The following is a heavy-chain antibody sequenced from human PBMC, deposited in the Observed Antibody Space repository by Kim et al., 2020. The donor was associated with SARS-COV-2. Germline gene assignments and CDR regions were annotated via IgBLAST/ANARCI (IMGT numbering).Heavy chain of an antibody. J-gene: IGHJ4*02. CDR2: ISGSGGST. CDR3: AKGSIAAAGMFYFDY. V-gene: IGHV3-23*01. Sequence: GGSLRLSCAASGFTFSSYAMSWVRQAPGKGLEWVSAISGSGGSTYYADSVKGRFTISRDNSKNKLYLQMNSLRSEDTAVYYCAKGSIAAAGMFYFDYWGQGSLVTVSS. CDR1: GFTFSSYA. D-gene: IGHD6-13*01.